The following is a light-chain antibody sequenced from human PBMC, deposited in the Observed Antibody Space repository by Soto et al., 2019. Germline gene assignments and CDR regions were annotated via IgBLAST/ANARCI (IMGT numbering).Light chain of an antibody. CDR1: NRHFGGYNY. CDR3: SSYTSSSTLVV. J-gene: IGLJ2*01. CDR2: DVS. V-gene: IGLV2-14*03. Sequence: QSALTQPASVSGSPGQSINIPCTKTNRHFGGYNYVSWYQHHPGKAPKLMIYDVSNRPSGVSNRFSGSKSGNTASLTVSGLQAEDEADYYCSSYTSSSTLVVFGGGTKLTVL.